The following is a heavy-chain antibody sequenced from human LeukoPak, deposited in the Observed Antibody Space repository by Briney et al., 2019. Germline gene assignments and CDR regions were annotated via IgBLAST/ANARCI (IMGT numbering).Heavy chain of an antibody. CDR1: GYTFTSYG. CDR2: ISAYNGNT. Sequence: ASVKVSCKASGYTFTSYGISWVRQAPGQGLEWMGWISAYNGNTNYAQKLQGRVTMTTDTSTSTAYMELRSLRSDDTAVYYCAREEGGYYDSSGPSDYWGQGTLVTVSS. D-gene: IGHD3-22*01. V-gene: IGHV1-18*01. CDR3: AREEGGYYDSSGPSDY. J-gene: IGHJ4*02.